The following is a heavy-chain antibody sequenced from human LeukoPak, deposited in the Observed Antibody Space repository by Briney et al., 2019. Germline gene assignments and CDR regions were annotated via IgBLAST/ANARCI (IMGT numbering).Heavy chain of an antibody. Sequence: GGSLRLSCAASGFIFSSYWMSWVRQAPGKGLEWVASIKEDGSEKYYVDSVKGRFTIPRDNAKNSLYLQMNSLRAEDTAVYYCASFYSSGWEPLFDYWGQGTLVTVSS. V-gene: IGHV3-7*01. CDR1: GFIFSSYW. D-gene: IGHD6-19*01. J-gene: IGHJ4*02. CDR3: ASFYSSGWEPLFDY. CDR2: IKEDGSEK.